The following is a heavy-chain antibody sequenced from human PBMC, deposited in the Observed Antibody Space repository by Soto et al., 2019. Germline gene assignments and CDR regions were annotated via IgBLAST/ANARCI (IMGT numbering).Heavy chain of an antibody. Sequence: SETLSLTCTVAGGCISRYYWSWIRQPPGKGLEWIGYIYYSGSTNYNPSLKSRVTISVDTSKNQFSLKLSSVTAADTAVYYCARDTRIAAMRTGPNAFDIWGQGTMVTVSS. CDR2: IYYSGST. D-gene: IGHD6-25*01. CDR3: ARDTRIAAMRTGPNAFDI. CDR1: GGCISRYY. J-gene: IGHJ3*02. V-gene: IGHV4-59*01.